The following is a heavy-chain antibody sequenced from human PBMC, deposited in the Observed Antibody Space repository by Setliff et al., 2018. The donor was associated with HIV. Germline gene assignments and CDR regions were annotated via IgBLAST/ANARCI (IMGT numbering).Heavy chain of an antibody. CDR2: INPTGGST. CDR3: ASAGAWQRNALDI. V-gene: IGHV1-46*01. J-gene: IGHJ3*02. CDR1: GYSFTNHY. Sequence: ASVKVSCKPSGYSFTNHYMHWVRQAPGQGLEWMVVINPTGGSTRNTQKFQGRVAMTRDTSTSTVYMELSSLRSDDTAVYYCASAGAWQRNALDIWGQGTMVTVSS. D-gene: IGHD5-12*01.